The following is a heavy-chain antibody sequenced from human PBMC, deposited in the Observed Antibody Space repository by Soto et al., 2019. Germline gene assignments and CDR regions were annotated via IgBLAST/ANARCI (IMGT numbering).Heavy chain of an antibody. D-gene: IGHD4-4*01. CDR1: GFSFSSYA. J-gene: IGHJ5*02. Sequence: QVHLVESGGGVVQPGRSLRLSCAASGFSFSSYAMNWVRQAPGKGLEWVAIISYDGTNKFYADSVKGRFTISRDNSKNTLYLQMDSLRTEDTAVYYWATTYTYSANNWFDPWGQGTLVTGSS. V-gene: IGHV3-30-3*01. CDR2: ISYDGTNK. CDR3: ATTYTYSANNWFDP.